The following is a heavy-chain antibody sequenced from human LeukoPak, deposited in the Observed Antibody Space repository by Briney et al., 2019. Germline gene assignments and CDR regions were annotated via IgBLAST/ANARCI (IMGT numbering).Heavy chain of an antibody. V-gene: IGHV1-2*02. Sequence: ASVKVSCKASVYTFTGYYMHWVRQAPGQGLEWMGWINPNSGGTNYAQKFQGRVTMTRDTSISTAYMELSRLRSDDMAVYYCARDLGTYYYDFDYWGQGTLVTVSS. CDR2: INPNSGGT. CDR3: ARDLGTYYYDFDY. CDR1: VYTFTGYY. D-gene: IGHD3-22*01. J-gene: IGHJ4*02.